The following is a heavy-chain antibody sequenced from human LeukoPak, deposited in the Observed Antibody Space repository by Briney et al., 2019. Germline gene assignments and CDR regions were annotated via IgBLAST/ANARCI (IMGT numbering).Heavy chain of an antibody. CDR2: ISYDGSNK. J-gene: IGHJ4*02. Sequence: PGGSLRLSCAASGFTFSSYAMHWVRQAPGKGLEWVAVISYDGSNKYYADSVKGRFTISRDNSKNTLYLQMNSLRAEDTALYYCAKDWVGSQGIAVDYFDYWGQGTLVTVSS. V-gene: IGHV3-30*04. D-gene: IGHD6-19*01. CDR1: GFTFSSYA. CDR3: AKDWVGSQGIAVDYFDY.